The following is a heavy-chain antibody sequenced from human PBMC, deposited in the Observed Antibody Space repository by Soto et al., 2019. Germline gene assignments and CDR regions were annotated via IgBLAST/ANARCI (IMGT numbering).Heavy chain of an antibody. CDR3: ARAKVLKQLTIFDY. V-gene: IGHV4-4*02. CDR2: IYRSGST. D-gene: IGHD6-13*01. CDR1: SGSISSTNW. J-gene: IGHJ4*02. Sequence: QVQLQESGPGLVKPSGTLSLTCAVSSGSISSTNWWSWFSQPPGKGLEGIGEIYRSGSTNYNPSLDSRDAVSVRKSRNQFSLTLSSATAADTAVYYCARAKVLKQLTIFDYWGQGTLVTVSS.